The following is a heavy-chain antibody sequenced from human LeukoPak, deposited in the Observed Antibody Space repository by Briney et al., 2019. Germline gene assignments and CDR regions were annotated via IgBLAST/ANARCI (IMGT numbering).Heavy chain of an antibody. CDR1: GGTFSSYV. CDR2: IIPIFGTA. Sequence: SVKVSCKASGGTFSSYVISWVRQAPGQGLEWTGGIIPIFGTANYAQKFQGRVTITTDESTSTAYMELSSLRSEDTAVYYCARSSSSTYYYDSPTGYWGQGTLVTVSS. D-gene: IGHD3-22*01. V-gene: IGHV1-69*05. J-gene: IGHJ4*02. CDR3: ARSSSSTYYYDSPTGY.